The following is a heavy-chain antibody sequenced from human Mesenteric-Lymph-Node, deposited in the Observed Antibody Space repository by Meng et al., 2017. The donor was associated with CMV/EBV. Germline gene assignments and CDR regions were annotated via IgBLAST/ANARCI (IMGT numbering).Heavy chain of an antibody. V-gene: IGHV5-51*01. CDR2: IYPGDSDT. D-gene: IGHD2-2*01. CDR1: GYNFNMFW. CDR3: ARWDCSSTSCYGNFYYYYGMDV. Sequence: GGSLRLSCKGFGYNFNMFWIGWVRQMPGKGLEWMGNIYPGDSDTKYSPSFQGQVTISADKSITTAYLQWSSLKASDTAMYYCARWDCSSTSCYGNFYYYYGMDVWGQGTTVTVSS. J-gene: IGHJ6*02.